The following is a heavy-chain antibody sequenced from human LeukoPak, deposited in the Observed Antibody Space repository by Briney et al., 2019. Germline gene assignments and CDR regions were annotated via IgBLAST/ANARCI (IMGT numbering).Heavy chain of an antibody. J-gene: IGHJ4*02. Sequence: PGGSLRLSCAASGFTFSSYAMSWVRQAPGKGLEWVSAVSGSGGSTYYADSVKGRFTISRDNSKNTLYLQMNSLRAEDTAVYYCAKCPMVRGVITMYYFDYWGQGTLVTVSS. CDR1: GFTFSSYA. D-gene: IGHD3-10*01. CDR3: AKCPMVRGVITMYYFDY. CDR2: VSGSGGST. V-gene: IGHV3-23*01.